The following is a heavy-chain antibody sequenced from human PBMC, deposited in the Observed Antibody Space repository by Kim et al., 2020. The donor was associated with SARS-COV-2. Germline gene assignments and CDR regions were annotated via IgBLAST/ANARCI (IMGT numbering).Heavy chain of an antibody. Sequence: KSQGRVTITADESTSTAYMELSSLRSEDTAVYYCARERYLVGEPLPRFDPWGQGTLVTVSS. D-gene: IGHD3-10*01. V-gene: IGHV1-69*01. J-gene: IGHJ5*02. CDR3: ARERYLVGEPLPRFDP.